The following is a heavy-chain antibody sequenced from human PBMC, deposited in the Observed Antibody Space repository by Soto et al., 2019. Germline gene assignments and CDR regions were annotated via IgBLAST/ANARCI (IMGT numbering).Heavy chain of an antibody. V-gene: IGHV3-11*01. CDR1: GFTFSDYY. J-gene: IGHJ6*03. Sequence: GGSLRLSCAASGFTFSDYYMSWIRQAPGKGLEWVSYISSSGSTIYYADSVKGRFTISRDNAKNSLYLQMNSLRAEDTAVYYCARVRTEGVYYYYYMDVWGKGTTVTVSS. D-gene: IGHD1-1*01. CDR2: ISSSGSTI. CDR3: ARVRTEGVYYYYYMDV.